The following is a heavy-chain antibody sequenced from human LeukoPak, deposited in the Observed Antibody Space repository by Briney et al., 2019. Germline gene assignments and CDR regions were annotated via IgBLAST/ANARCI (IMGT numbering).Heavy chain of an antibody. CDR1: GVSISGNY. J-gene: IGHJ5*02. CDR3: ARRKRWLQSRSWFDP. Sequence: PSETLSLTCTVSGVSISGNYWSWIRQPPGKGLEWIGYIFYTGSTNHNPSLQSRVTISVDTSKNQFSLKLSSVTAADTAVYYCARRKRWLQSRSWFDPWGQGTLVAVSS. CDR2: IFYTGST. V-gene: IGHV4-59*12. D-gene: IGHD5-24*01.